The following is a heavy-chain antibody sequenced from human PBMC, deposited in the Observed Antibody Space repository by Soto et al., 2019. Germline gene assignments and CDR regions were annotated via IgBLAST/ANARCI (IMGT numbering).Heavy chain of an antibody. D-gene: IGHD6-19*01. CDR2: ISYDGSNK. CDR3: ATVSGWYEYYFDY. Sequence: GSLRLSCAASGFTFSSYGMHWVRQAPGKGLEWVAVISYDGSNKYYADSVKGRFTISRDNSKNTLYLQMNSLRAEDTAVYYCATVSGWYEYYFDYWGQGTLVTVSS. CDR1: GFTFSSYG. J-gene: IGHJ4*02. V-gene: IGHV3-30*03.